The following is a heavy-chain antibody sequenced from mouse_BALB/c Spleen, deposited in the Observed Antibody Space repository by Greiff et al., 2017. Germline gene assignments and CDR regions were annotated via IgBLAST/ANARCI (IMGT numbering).Heavy chain of an antibody. CDR3: AIYDYEEGIYYAMDY. CDR2: IHYSGST. J-gene: IGHJ4*01. D-gene: IGHD2-4*01. V-gene: IGHV3-1*02. Sequence: EVKLMESGPDLVKPSQSLSLTCTVTGYSITSGYSWHWIRQFPGNKLEWMGYIHYSGSTNYNPSLKSRISITRDTSKNQFFLQLNSVTTEDTATYYCAIYDYEEGIYYAMDYWGQGTSVTVSS. CDR1: GYSITSGYS.